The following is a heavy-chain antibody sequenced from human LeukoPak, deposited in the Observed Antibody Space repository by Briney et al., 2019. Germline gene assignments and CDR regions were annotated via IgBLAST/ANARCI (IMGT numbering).Heavy chain of an antibody. CDR3: AKDVSSYGLGSYSYFDY. D-gene: IGHD3-10*01. CDR2: ISWNSDTI. Sequence: PGGSLRLSCAASGFSLDAHAMHWVRQVPGKGLEWVSGISWNSDTIAYADSVKGRFTISRDNAQNSLYLQMNSLRAEDTALYYCAKDVSSYGLGSYSYFDYWGQGTLVTVSS. J-gene: IGHJ4*02. CDR1: GFSLDAHA. V-gene: IGHV3-9*01.